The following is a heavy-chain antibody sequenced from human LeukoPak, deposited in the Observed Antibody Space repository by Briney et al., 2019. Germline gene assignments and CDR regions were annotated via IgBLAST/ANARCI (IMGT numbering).Heavy chain of an antibody. CDR2: IYYSGST. CDR3: ARDDRRFGSWSYSS. D-gene: IGHD6-13*01. Sequence: SETLSLTCTVSGGSISSGGYYWSWIRQHPGKGLEWIGYIYYSGSTYYNPSLKSRVTISVDTSKNQFSLKLSSVTAADTAVYYCARDDRRFGSWSYSSWGQGTLVTVSS. J-gene: IGHJ5*02. CDR1: GGSISSGGYY. V-gene: IGHV4-31*03.